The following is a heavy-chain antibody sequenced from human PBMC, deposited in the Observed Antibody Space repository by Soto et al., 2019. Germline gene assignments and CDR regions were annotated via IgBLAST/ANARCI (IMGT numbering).Heavy chain of an antibody. V-gene: IGHV1-18*04. CDR2: IGAYNGNT. D-gene: IGHD2-15*01. CDR1: WYTFTSYG. CDR3: ARDNPDCSGGSCYSGDYYYGMDV. J-gene: IGHJ6*02. Sequence: SVKVSCNASWYTFTSYGISWVRQAPVQGLEWMGWIGAYNGNTNYAQKLQGRVTMTTDTSTSTAYMELRSLRSDDTAVYYCARDNPDCSGGSCYSGDYYYGMDVWGQGTTVTVSS.